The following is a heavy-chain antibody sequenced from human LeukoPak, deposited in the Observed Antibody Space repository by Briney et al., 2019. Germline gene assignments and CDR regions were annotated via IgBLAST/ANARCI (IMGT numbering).Heavy chain of an antibody. V-gene: IGHV3-30-3*01. CDR3: ARDIYSSGWYSAFDI. Sequence: PGGSLRLSCAASGFTFSSYAMHWVRQAPGKGLEWVAVISYDGSNKYYADSVKGRFTTSRDNSKNTLYLQMNSLRAEDTAVYYCARDIYSSGWYSAFDIWGQGTMVTVSS. D-gene: IGHD6-19*01. J-gene: IGHJ3*02. CDR1: GFTFSSYA. CDR2: ISYDGSNK.